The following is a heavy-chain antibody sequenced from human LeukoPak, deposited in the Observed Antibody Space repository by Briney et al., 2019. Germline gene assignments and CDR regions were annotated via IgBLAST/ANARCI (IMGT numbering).Heavy chain of an antibody. CDR1: GYTFTSYG. J-gene: IGHJ4*02. CDR3: AREGIQLWLDLSY. Sequence: ASVEVSCKASGYTFTSYGISRVRQDPGQGLEWMGWISAYNGNTHYAQKLQGRVTMTTDTSTSTAYMELRSLRSDDTAVYYCAREGIQLWLDLSYWGQGTLVTVSS. D-gene: IGHD5-18*01. CDR2: ISAYNGNT. V-gene: IGHV1-18*01.